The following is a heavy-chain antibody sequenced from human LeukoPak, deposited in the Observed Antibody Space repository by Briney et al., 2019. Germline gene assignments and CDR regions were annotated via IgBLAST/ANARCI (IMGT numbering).Heavy chain of an antibody. J-gene: IGHJ4*02. CDR2: INWNGGST. CDR1: GFTFDDYG. D-gene: IGHD6-19*01. Sequence: PGGSLRLSCAASGFTFDDYGMSWVRQAPGKGLEWVSGINWNGGSTGYADSVKGRFTISRDNAKNSLYLQMKRLREEDTALYHCARDQQTGGWGTWENYFDYWGQGTLVNVSS. CDR3: ARDQQTGGWGTWENYFDY. V-gene: IGHV3-20*01.